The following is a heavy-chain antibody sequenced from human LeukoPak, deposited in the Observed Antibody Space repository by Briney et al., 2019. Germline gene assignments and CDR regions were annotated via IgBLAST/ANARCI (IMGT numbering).Heavy chain of an antibody. D-gene: IGHD3-22*01. V-gene: IGHV3-23*01. CDR1: GFTFSSYA. J-gene: IGHJ4*02. Sequence: GGSLRLSCAASGFTFSSYAMSWVRQAPGKGLEWVSAISGSGGSTYYADSVKGRFTISRDNSKNMLYLKMNSLIAEDTALYYCARATHYYESSGYDYWGQGTLVTVSS. CDR2: ISGSGGST. CDR3: ARATHYYESSGYDY.